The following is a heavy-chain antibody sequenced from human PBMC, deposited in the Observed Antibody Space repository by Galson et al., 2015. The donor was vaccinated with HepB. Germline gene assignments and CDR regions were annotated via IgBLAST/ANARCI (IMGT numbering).Heavy chain of an antibody. CDR1: GFTFDDYT. CDR3: TKDTSSGWSGGYFDY. Sequence: GSLRLSCAASGFTFDDYTMHWVRQAPGKGLEWVSLINWDGDSTFYADSVKGRFTISRDNSKNSLYLQMNSLRTEDSALYYCTKDTSSGWSGGYFDYWSQGTLVTVSS. CDR2: INWDGDST. D-gene: IGHD6-19*01. J-gene: IGHJ4*02. V-gene: IGHV3-43*01.